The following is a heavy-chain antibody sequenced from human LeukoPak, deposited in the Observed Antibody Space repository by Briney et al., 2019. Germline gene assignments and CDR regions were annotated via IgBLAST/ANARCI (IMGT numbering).Heavy chain of an antibody. CDR2: ISGSGGST. D-gene: IGHD3-22*01. CDR3: AKDHDSSCYYYVVGDFDY. CDR1: GFTFSSYA. V-gene: IGHV3-23*01. Sequence: GGSLRLSCAASGFTFSSYAMSWVRQAPGKGLEWVSAISGSGGSTYYADSVKGRFTISRDNSKNTLYLQMNSLRAEDTAVYYWAKDHDSSCYYYVVGDFDYWGQGTLVTVSS. J-gene: IGHJ4*02.